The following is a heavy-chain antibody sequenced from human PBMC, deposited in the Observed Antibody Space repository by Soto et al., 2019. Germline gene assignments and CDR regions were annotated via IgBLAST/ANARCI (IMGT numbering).Heavy chain of an antibody. V-gene: IGHV3-9*01. J-gene: IGHJ3*02. CDR3: AKVIAGAFDI. D-gene: IGHD3-10*01. Sequence: EVQLVESGGGLVQPGRSLRLSCAASGFTFDDDAMHWVRQAPGKGLEWVSGISWNSGSIGYADSVKGRFTISRDNAKNSLYLQMNSLRAEDTALYYCAKVIAGAFDIWGQGTMVTVSS. CDR1: GFTFDDDA. CDR2: ISWNSGSI.